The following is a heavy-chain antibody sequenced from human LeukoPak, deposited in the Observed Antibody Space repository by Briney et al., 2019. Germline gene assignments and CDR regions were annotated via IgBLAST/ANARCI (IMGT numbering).Heavy chain of an antibody. CDR2: IYYSGST. D-gene: IGHD6-13*01. Sequence: SETLSLTCTVSGGSISSYYWSWIRQPPGKGLEWIGYIYYSGSTNYNPSLKSRVTMSVDTSKNQFSLKLSSVTAADTAVYYCARSTLAIYSSSWYFDYWGQGTLVTVSS. CDR3: ARSTLAIYSSSWYFDY. J-gene: IGHJ4*02. CDR1: GGSISSYY. V-gene: IGHV4-59*01.